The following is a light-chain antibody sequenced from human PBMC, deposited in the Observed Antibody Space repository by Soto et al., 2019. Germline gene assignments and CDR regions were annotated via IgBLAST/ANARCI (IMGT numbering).Light chain of an antibody. Sequence: QSVLTQPASVSGSPGQSITISCTGTSSDVGGYNYVSWYQQHPGKAPRLMIYDVSNRPSGVSDRFSGSKSGDTASLTISGLQAEDEADYYCTSFTSRHTYVFGTGTKVTVL. CDR3: TSFTSRHTYV. CDR2: DVS. V-gene: IGLV2-14*01. CDR1: SSDVGGYNY. J-gene: IGLJ1*01.